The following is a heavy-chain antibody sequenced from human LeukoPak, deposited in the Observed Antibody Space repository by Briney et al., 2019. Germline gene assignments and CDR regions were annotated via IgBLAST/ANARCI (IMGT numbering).Heavy chain of an antibody. CDR1: GGSISFYY. D-gene: IGHD3-10*01. Sequence: SETLSLPCTVSGGSISFYYWSWIRQPPGKGLEWIGYIYNSGSTNYNPSLKSRVTISVDTSKNQFSLKLSSVTAADTAVYYCARGGAFDIWGQGTMVTVSS. V-gene: IGHV4-59*01. CDR2: IYNSGST. CDR3: ARGGAFDI. J-gene: IGHJ3*02.